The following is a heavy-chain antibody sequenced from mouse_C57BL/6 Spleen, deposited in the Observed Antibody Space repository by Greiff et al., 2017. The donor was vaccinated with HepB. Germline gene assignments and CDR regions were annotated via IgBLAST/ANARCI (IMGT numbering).Heavy chain of an antibody. D-gene: IGHD3-1*01. CDR2: IYPGDGDT. CDR1: GYAFSSSW. Sequence: QVQLQQSGPELVKPGASVKISCKASGYAFSSSWMNWVKQRPGKGLEWIGRIYPGDGDTNYNGKFKGKATLTADKSSSTAYMQLSSLTSEDSAVYCCATGYGVDYWGQGTTLTVSS. V-gene: IGHV1-82*01. J-gene: IGHJ2*01. CDR3: ATGYGVDY.